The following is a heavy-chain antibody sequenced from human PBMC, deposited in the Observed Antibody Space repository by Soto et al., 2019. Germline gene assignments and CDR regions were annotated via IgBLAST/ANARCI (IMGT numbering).Heavy chain of an antibody. D-gene: IGHD1-26*01. J-gene: IGHJ4*02. Sequence: QVQLRESGPGLVKPSETLSLTCTVSGDSITGSYWSWIRQPPGKTLEWIGYIYHSGTTTYKPSLKSRVSISVDTAKNQFSLRLTSVIAADTAVYYCARDMPYAAGSLAGCDYWGQGILVTVSS. CDR3: ARDMPYAAGSLAGCDY. V-gene: IGHV4-59*01. CDR2: IYHSGTT. CDR1: GDSITGSY.